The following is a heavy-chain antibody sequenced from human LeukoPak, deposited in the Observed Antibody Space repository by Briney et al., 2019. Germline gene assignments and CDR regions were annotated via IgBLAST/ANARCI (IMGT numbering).Heavy chain of an antibody. J-gene: IGHJ4*02. D-gene: IGHD7-27*01. CDR2: DSNNGNI. V-gene: IGHV4-59*11. CDR1: GSSISSHS. Sequence: PSETLSPTCTVSGSSISSHSWGWIRQPPGKGLEWIGYDSNNGNINYNPALKSRVTISVDTSKRQISLNLRSVTAADTAVYYCARDNWGSLDYWGQGTLVTVSS. CDR3: ARDNWGSLDY.